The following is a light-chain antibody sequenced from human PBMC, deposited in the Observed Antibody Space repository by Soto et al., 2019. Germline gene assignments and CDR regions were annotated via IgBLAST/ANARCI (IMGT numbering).Light chain of an antibody. J-gene: IGLJ1*01. V-gene: IGLV1-47*01. CDR3: ASWDDSLSGYV. Sequence: SVLTQPPSASGTPGQRVTISCSGSSSNIGSNYVYWYQQLPGTAPKLLIYRNNQRPSGVPDRFSGSKSGTSASLAISGLRSEDEADYYCASWDDSLSGYVFGTRTKVTVL. CDR1: SSNIGSNY. CDR2: RNN.